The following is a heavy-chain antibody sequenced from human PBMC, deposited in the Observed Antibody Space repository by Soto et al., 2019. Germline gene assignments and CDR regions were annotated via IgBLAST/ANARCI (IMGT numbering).Heavy chain of an antibody. Sequence: SVKVSCKASGGTFSSYAISWVRQAPGQGLEWMGGIIPIFGTANYAQKFQGRVTITADESTSTAYMELSSLRSEDTAVYYCAREDGRVRSWPLPDYWGQGTLVTVSS. J-gene: IGHJ4*02. D-gene: IGHD6-13*01. CDR2: IIPIFGTA. CDR1: GGTFSSYA. CDR3: AREDGRVRSWPLPDY. V-gene: IGHV1-69*13.